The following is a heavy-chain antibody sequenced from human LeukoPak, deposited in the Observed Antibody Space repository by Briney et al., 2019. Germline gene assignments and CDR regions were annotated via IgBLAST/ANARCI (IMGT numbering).Heavy chain of an antibody. Sequence: GGSLRLSCAASGFTFSSYWMSWVRQAPGKGLEWVANIKQDGGEKYYVDYVKGRFAISRDNAKKSLYLQMNSLRAEDTAVYYCARVGGYSYGYAFDYWGQGTLVTVSS. V-gene: IGHV3-7*01. CDR1: GFTFSSYW. D-gene: IGHD5-18*01. CDR2: IKQDGGEK. J-gene: IGHJ4*02. CDR3: ARVGGYSYGYAFDY.